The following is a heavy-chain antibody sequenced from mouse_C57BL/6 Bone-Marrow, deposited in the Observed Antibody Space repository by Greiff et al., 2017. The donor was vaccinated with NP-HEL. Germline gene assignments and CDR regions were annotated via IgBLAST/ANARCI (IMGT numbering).Heavy chain of an antibody. J-gene: IGHJ4*01. CDR2: SRNKANDYTT. D-gene: IGHD4-1*01. CDR3: ARDLTGYAMDY. Sequence: EVKVVESGGGLVQSGRSLRLSCATSGFTFSDFYMEWVRQAPGKGLEWIAASRNKANDYTTEYSASVKGRFIVSRDTSQSILYLQMNALRAEDTAIYYCARDLTGYAMDYWGQGTSVTVSS. CDR1: GFTFSDFY. V-gene: IGHV7-1*01.